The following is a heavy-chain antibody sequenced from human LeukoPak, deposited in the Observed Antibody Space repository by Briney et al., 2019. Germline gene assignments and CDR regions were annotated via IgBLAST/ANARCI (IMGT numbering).Heavy chain of an antibody. CDR1: GFTFSSYA. CDR3: ARGGQYSSSTVCYFDY. J-gene: IGHJ4*02. V-gene: IGHV3-30-3*01. CDR2: ISYDGSNK. D-gene: IGHD6-6*01. Sequence: PGRSLRLSCAASGFTFSSYAMHWVRQAPGKGLEWVAVISYDGSNKYYADSVKGRFTISRDNSKNTLYLQMNSLRAEDTAVYYCARGGQYSSSTVCYFDYWGQGILVTVSS.